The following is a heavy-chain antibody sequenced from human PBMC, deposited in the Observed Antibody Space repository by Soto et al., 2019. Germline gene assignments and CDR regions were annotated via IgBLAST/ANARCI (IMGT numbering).Heavy chain of an antibody. J-gene: IGHJ4*02. Sequence: SETLSLTCTVSGGSISSYYWSWIRQPPGKGLEWIGYIYYSGSTNYNPSLKSRVTISVDTSKNQFSLKLSSVTAADTAVYYCARTRIQLYVDYWGQGTLVTVSS. CDR1: GGSISSYY. CDR2: IYYSGST. V-gene: IGHV4-59*01. D-gene: IGHD5-18*01. CDR3: ARTRIQLYVDY.